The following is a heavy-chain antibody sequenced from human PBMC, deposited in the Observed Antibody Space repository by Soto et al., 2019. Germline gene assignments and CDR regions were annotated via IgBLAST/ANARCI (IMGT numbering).Heavy chain of an antibody. Sequence: PGGPLRLSCSVSGFTFSNSWMSWVRQTPGKGLEWVANINQDGNEKYYLDSVRGRFTISRDNAKNSLYLQMNGLRADDTAVYYCARELIVGPAEYFLDWGQGTQVTVSS. D-gene: IGHD1-26*01. CDR3: ARELIVGPAEYFLD. J-gene: IGHJ1*01. CDR1: GFTFSNSW. CDR2: INQDGNEK. V-gene: IGHV3-7*01.